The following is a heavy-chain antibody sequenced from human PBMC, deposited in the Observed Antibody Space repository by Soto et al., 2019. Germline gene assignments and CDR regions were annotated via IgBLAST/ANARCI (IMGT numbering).Heavy chain of an antibody. CDR1: GESFIGYY. Sequence: QVHLHQWGAGLLKPSETLSLTCAVYGESFIGYYWTWIRQPPGQGLEWIGEINHRGSTNYNPSLKRRVSISIDTSKNQFSLKLTSVTAADTSVYYCARTDIVTTNWFDPWGQGTLVTVSS. J-gene: IGHJ5*02. CDR3: ARTDIVTTNWFDP. D-gene: IGHD5-12*01. CDR2: INHRGST. V-gene: IGHV4-34*01.